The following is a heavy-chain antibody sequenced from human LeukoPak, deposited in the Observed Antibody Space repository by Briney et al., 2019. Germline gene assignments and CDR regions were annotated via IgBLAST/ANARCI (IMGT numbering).Heavy chain of an antibody. D-gene: IGHD3-22*01. V-gene: IGHV4-59*01. CDR2: IYYSGST. Sequence: SETLSLTCTVSGGSISSYYWSWIRQPPGKGLEWIEYIYYSGSTNYNPSLKSRVTISVDTSKNQFSLKLSSVTAADTAVYYCARDGRISGYYYYTDAFDIWGRGTMVTVSS. CDR1: GGSISSYY. J-gene: IGHJ3*02. CDR3: ARDGRISGYYYYTDAFDI.